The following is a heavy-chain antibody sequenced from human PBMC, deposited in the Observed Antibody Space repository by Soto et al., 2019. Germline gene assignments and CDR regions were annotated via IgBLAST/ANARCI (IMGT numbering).Heavy chain of an antibody. D-gene: IGHD2-15*01. CDR2: ISYDGRNN. V-gene: IGHV3-30*01. Sequence: QEQLVESGGGVVQPGRSLRLSCTASGFTFRSHAMHWVRQAPGKGLEWVAVISYDGRNNYYADSVKGRFTISRDNSKNTLYLQVNSLTTEDTAVYYCARDRAGDILAISLAATPDFDSWGQGTLVTVSS. J-gene: IGHJ4*02. CDR1: GFTFRSHA. CDR3: ARDRAGDILAISLAATPDFDS.